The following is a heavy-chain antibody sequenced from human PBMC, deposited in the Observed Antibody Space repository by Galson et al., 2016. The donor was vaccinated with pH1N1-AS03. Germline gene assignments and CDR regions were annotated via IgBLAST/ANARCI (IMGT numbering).Heavy chain of an antibody. V-gene: IGHV2-5*02. CDR3: ARSTHVNEGLDY. CDR1: GFSLSTGGVH. CDR2: IFWDGET. D-gene: IGHD2-8*01. J-gene: IGHJ4*02. Sequence: PALVKPTQTLTLTRTFSGFSLSTGGVHVAWIRQPPGKALEWLALIFWDGETRYSPSLRSRLTITKDTSKNQVVLTMTNMDPADTGTYYCARSTHVNEGLDYWGQGTLVTVSS.